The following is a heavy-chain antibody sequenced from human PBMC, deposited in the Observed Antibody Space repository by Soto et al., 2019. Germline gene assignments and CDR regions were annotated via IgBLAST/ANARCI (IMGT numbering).Heavy chain of an antibody. CDR1: GFTFSTYK. Sequence: GSLRLSCAASGFTFSTYKMNWVRQAPGRGLEWVSYISSSGSTIYYADSVNVRFTISRDNAKNSLYLQMNSLRAEDTAVYYCARERVGAARYYFDYWGQGALVTVSS. CDR3: ARERVGAARYYFDY. CDR2: ISSSGSTI. J-gene: IGHJ4*02. D-gene: IGHD1-26*01. V-gene: IGHV3-48*03.